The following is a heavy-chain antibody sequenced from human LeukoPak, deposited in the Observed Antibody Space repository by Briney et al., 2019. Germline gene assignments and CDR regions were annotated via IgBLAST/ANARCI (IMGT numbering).Heavy chain of an antibody. Sequence: ASVKVSCKASGYTFTSYDINWVRQATGQGLEWMGWMNPNSGNTGYAQKFQGRVTMTRNTSISTAYMELSRLRSDDTAVYYCARAGLEQWLVSPGWFDPWGQGTLVTVSS. V-gene: IGHV1-8*01. J-gene: IGHJ5*02. D-gene: IGHD6-19*01. CDR2: MNPNSGNT. CDR3: ARAGLEQWLVSPGWFDP. CDR1: GYTFTSYD.